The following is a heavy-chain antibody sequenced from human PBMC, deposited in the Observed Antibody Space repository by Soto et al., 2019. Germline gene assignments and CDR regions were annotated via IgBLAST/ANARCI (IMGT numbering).Heavy chain of an antibody. V-gene: IGHV2-5*02. CDR2: IYWDDDK. CDR1: GFSLSTSGVG. Sequence: QITLKESGPTLVKPTQTLTLTCTFSGFSLSTSGVGVGWIRQPPGKALEWLALIYWDDDKRYSPSLKSRLNLTKDTSKNPVLLTMTTMDPVDTATYYCARATHNYYDSSDYAFDIWGQATMVTVSS. CDR3: ARATHNYYDSSDYAFDI. J-gene: IGHJ3*02. D-gene: IGHD3-22*01.